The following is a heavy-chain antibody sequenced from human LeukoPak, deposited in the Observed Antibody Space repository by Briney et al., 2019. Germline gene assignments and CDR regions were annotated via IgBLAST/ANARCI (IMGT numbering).Heavy chain of an antibody. J-gene: IGHJ3*02. CDR3: AKGLHSSSWNDAFDI. CDR1: GFSFSYYG. V-gene: IGHV3-30*02. CDR2: IRYDGTNE. D-gene: IGHD6-13*01. Sequence: GGSLRLSCGASGFSFSYYGMHWVRKAPGKGLDWVAFIRYDGTNEYYADSVKGRFTISRDNSEKMLHLQMNSLRAEDTALYYCAKGLHSSSWNDAFDIWGQGTMVTVSS.